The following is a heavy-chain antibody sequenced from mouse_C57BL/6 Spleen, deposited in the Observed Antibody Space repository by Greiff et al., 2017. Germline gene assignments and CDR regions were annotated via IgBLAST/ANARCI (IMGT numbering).Heavy chain of an antibody. V-gene: IGHV1-7*01. CDR2: INPSSGYT. CDR3: ARPLYSTEVSFAY. Sequence: QVQLKESGAELAKPGASVTLSCKASGYTFTSYWMHWVKHRPGQGLEWIGYINPSSGYTKYNQKFKDKATLTADKSSSTAYMQLSSLTYEDSAVYYCARPLYSTEVSFAYWGQGTLVTVSA. CDR1: GYTFTSYW. D-gene: IGHD2-1*01. J-gene: IGHJ3*01.